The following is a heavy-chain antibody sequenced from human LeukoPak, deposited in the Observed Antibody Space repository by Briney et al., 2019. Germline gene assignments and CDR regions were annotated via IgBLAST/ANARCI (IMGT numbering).Heavy chain of an antibody. D-gene: IGHD4-23*01. V-gene: IGHV1-18*01. J-gene: IGHJ5*02. CDR2: ISGYNGNT. Sequence: ASVKVSCKASGYTFTNYGISWVRQAPGQGLEWMGWISGYNGNTNYAQKFQGRVTMTRDTSTSTAYMELRSLRSDDTAVYYCARDRYGGNSKYNWFDPWGQGTLVTVSS. CDR3: ARDRYGGNSKYNWFDP. CDR1: GYTFTNYG.